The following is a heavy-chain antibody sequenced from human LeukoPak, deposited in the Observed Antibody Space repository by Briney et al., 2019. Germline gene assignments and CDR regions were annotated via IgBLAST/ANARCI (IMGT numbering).Heavy chain of an antibody. J-gene: IGHJ5*02. CDR2: ISAYNGNT. D-gene: IGHD2-21*02. CDR3: AREGLYWGGDGADPTNWFDP. Sequence: ASVKVSCKASGYTFTSYGISWVRQAPGQGLEWMGWISAYNGNTNYAQKLQGRVTITTDTSTSTAYMELRSLRSDDTAVYYCAREGLYWGGDGADPTNWFDPWGQGTLVTVSS. V-gene: IGHV1-18*01. CDR1: GYTFTSYG.